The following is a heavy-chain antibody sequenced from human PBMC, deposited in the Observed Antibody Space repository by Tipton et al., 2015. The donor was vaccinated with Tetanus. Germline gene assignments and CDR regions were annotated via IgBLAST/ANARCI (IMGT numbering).Heavy chain of an antibody. CDR3: ARANNDIPKKGPFDS. CDR2: IYHSGST. Sequence: TLSLTCIVSEGFISRSSHYWSWIRQPPGKPLEWVGYIYHSGSTNYNPSLKSRVTISFGTSKNQFSLNLESVTAADTAVYYCARANNDIPKKGPFDSWGQGTLVIVSS. D-gene: IGHD1-1*01. CDR1: EGFISRSSHY. J-gene: IGHJ4*02. V-gene: IGHV4-61*01.